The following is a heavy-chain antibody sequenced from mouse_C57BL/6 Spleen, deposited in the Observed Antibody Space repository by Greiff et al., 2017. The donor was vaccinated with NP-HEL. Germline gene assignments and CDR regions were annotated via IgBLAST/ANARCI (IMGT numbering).Heavy chain of an antibody. CDR1: GYAFSSSR. J-gene: IGHJ4*01. D-gene: IGHD2-5*01. CDR2: FYPGDGDT. CDR3: TRKVPYYSNWNAMDY. Sequence: QVQLQQSGPELVKPGASVKISCKASGYAFSSSRMNWVKQRPGKGLEWIGRFYPGDGDTNYIGKFKGKATLTADKSSSTSYMQLSSLTSEDSAVYFCTRKVPYYSNWNAMDYWGQGTSVTVSS. V-gene: IGHV1-82*01.